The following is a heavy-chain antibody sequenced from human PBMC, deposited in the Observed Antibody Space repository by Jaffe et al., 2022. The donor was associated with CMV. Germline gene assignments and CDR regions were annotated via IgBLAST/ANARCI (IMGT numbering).Heavy chain of an antibody. CDR3: ARGGSSNWKNWFDP. Sequence: QVQLQESGPGLVKPSETLSLTCTVSGGSISSYYWSWIRQPPGKGLEWIGYIYYSGSTNYNPSLKSRVTISVDTSKNQFSLKLSSVTAADTAVYYCARGGSSNWKNWFDPWGQGTLVTVSS. CDR2: IYYSGST. D-gene: IGHD6-13*01. V-gene: IGHV4-59*01. J-gene: IGHJ5*02. CDR1: GGSISSYY.